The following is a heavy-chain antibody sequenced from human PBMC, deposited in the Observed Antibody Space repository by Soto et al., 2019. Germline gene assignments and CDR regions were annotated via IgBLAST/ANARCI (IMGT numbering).Heavy chain of an antibody. D-gene: IGHD3-10*01. V-gene: IGHV4-31*03. J-gene: IGHJ4*02. CDR1: GGSISSGGYY. CDR2: IYYSGST. Sequence: QVQLQESGPGLVKPSQTLSLTCTVSGGSISSGGYYWSWIRQHPGKGLEWIGYIYYSGSTYYNPSLKSRVTISVDTSKNQFSLKQSALTAADTAVYYCARGVSRFGDPAYYFDYWGQGTLVTVSS. CDR3: ARGVSRFGDPAYYFDY.